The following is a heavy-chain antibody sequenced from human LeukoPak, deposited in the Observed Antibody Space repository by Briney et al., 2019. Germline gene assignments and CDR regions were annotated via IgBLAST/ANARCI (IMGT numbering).Heavy chain of an antibody. CDR2: IYHSGST. D-gene: IGHD4-11*01. V-gene: IGHV4-38-2*02. CDR3: ARGNDYSNYYYYMDV. J-gene: IGHJ6*03. Sequence: SETLSLTCTVSGYSISSGYYWGWIRQPPGKGLEWIGSIYHSGSTYYNPSLKSRVTISVDTSKNQFSLKLSSVTAEDTAVYYCARGNDYSNYYYYMDVWGKGTTVTVSS. CDR1: GYSISSGYY.